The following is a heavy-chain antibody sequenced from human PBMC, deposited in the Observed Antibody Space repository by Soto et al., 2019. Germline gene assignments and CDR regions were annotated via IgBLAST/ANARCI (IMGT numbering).Heavy chain of an antibody. CDR3: AKDSWAIFGVPAGEYYAMDV. Sequence: GGSMRLSCVASGFSFENYAMSWVRQAPGKGLEWVSAISGSGGTTYYSDSVKGRFTISRDNSKNTVYLQMNDLRVEDAAEYFCAKDSWAIFGVPAGEYYAMDVWGQGTTVTVSS. J-gene: IGHJ6*02. CDR1: GFSFENYA. D-gene: IGHD3-3*01. CDR2: ISGSGGTT. V-gene: IGHV3-23*01.